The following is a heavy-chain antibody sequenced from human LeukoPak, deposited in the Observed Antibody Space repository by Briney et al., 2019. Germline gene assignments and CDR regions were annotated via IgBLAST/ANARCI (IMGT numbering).Heavy chain of an antibody. CDR3: ARSDITMVRRVIEGASFDY. CDR2: ISYDGSNK. V-gene: IGHV3-30-3*01. CDR1: GFTFSSYA. J-gene: IGHJ4*02. Sequence: GGSLRLSCAASGFTFSSYAMHWVRQAPGKGLEWVAVISYDGSNKYYADSVKGRFTISRDNSKNTLYLQMNSLRAEDTAVYYCARSDITMVRRVIEGASFDYWGQGTLVTVSS. D-gene: IGHD3-10*01.